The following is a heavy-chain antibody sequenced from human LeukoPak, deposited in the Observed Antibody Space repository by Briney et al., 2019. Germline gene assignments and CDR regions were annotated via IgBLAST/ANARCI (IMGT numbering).Heavy chain of an antibody. V-gene: IGHV1-2*02. CDR3: ARGCEYHPEYSSSWNAANYYYYGMDV. J-gene: IGHJ6*02. D-gene: IGHD6-13*01. CDR2: INPNSGGT. CDR1: GYTFTGYY. Sequence: GASVKVPCKASGYTFTGYYMHWVRQAPGQGLEWMGWINPNSGGTNYAQKFQGRVTMTRDTSISTAYMELSRLRSDDTAVYYCARGCEYHPEYSSSWNAANYYYYGMDVWGQGTTVTVSS.